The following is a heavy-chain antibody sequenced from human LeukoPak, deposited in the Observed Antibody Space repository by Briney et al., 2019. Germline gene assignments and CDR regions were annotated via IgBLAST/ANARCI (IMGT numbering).Heavy chain of an antibody. CDR2: ISGSGGST. D-gene: IGHD5-18*01. J-gene: IGHJ4*02. CDR1: GFTFSSYA. CDR3: ARGSGYTYSFTGRERTKSRLDY. Sequence: GGSLRLSCAASGFTFSSYAMSWVRQAPGKGLEWVSAISGSGGSTYYADSVKGRFTISRDNSKNTLYLQMNSLRAEDTAAYYCARGSGYTYSFTGRERTKSRLDYWGQGTLVTVSS. V-gene: IGHV3-23*01.